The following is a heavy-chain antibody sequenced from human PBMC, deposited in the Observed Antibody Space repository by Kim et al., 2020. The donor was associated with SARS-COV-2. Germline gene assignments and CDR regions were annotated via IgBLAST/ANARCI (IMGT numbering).Heavy chain of an antibody. V-gene: IGHV3-64*01. CDR1: GFTFSSYA. CDR2: ISSNGGST. Sequence: GGSLRLSCAASGFTFSSYAMHWVRQAPGKGLEYVSAISSNGGSTYYANSVKGRFTISRDNSKNTLYLQMGSLRAEDMAVYYCARSPPGYGGNPRYFDYWGQGTLVTVSS. D-gene: IGHD2-15*01. J-gene: IGHJ4*02. CDR3: ARSPPGYGGNPRYFDY.